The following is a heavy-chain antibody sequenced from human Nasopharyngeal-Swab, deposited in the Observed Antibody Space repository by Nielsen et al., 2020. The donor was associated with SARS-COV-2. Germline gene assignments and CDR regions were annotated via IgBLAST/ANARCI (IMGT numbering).Heavy chain of an antibody. D-gene: IGHD3-10*01. CDR1: GFTFDDYA. Sequence: GESLKISCAASGFTFDDYAMHWVRQAPGKGLEWVSLISGDGGSTYYADSVKGRFTISRDNSKNSLYLQMNSLGTEDTALYYCAKGWFGELFGALDIWGQGTMVTVSS. CDR3: AKGWFGELFGALDI. J-gene: IGHJ3*02. V-gene: IGHV3-43*02. CDR2: ISGDGGST.